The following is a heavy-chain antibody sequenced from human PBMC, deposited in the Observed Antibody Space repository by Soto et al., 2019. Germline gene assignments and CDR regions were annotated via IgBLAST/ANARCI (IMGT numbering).Heavy chain of an antibody. D-gene: IGHD6-19*01. CDR1: GGSISSYY. J-gene: IGHJ4*02. CDR2: IYYSGST. CDR3: ARESPPRYSSGWYLDY. Sequence: SETLSLTCTVFGGSISSYYWSWIRQPPGKGLEWIGYIYYSGSTNYNPSLKSRVTISVDTSKNQFSLKLSSVTAADTAVYYCARESPPRYSSGWYLDYWGQGTLVTVSS. V-gene: IGHV4-59*01.